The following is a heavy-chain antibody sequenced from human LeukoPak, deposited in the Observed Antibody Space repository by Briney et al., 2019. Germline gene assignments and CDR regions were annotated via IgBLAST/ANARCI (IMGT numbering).Heavy chain of an antibody. Sequence: QPGGSLRLSCAASGFTFSSYGMHWVRQAPGKGLEWVAVIWYDGSNKYYADSVKGRFTISRDNSKNTLYLQMSSLRAEDTAVYYCARSPGDTYYYDSSGYYNSYYFDYWGQGTLVTVSS. CDR3: ARSPGDTYYYDSSGYYNSYYFDY. J-gene: IGHJ4*02. D-gene: IGHD3-22*01. V-gene: IGHV3-33*01. CDR2: IWYDGSNK. CDR1: GFTFSSYG.